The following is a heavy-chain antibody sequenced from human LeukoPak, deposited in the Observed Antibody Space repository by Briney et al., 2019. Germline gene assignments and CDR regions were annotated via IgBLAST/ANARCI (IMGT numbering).Heavy chain of an antibody. D-gene: IGHD2-15*01. CDR1: GFTFSDYN. J-gene: IGHJ6*03. Sequence: GGSLRLSRAASGFTFSDYNMRWIRQAPGKGLEWVSSISRSGSTKYYADSVKGRFTISRYNAKNSLFLQMNSLRAEDTAVYYCARVLRYCSGGNCYSGGLGYMDVWGKGTTVTISS. CDR2: ISRSGSTK. CDR3: ARVLRYCSGGNCYSGGLGYMDV. V-gene: IGHV3-11*01.